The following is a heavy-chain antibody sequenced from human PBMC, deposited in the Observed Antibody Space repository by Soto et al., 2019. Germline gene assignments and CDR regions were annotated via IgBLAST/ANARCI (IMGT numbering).Heavy chain of an antibody. CDR2: IDPRDSYT. CDR3: ASVNYYDSSGYYYGALEY. CDR1: GYSFTSYW. Sequence: GESLKISCQGSGYSFTSYWITWVRQMPGKGLEWMGRIDPRDSYTNYSPSLQGHVTISVDKSISTAYLQWSSLKASDTAMYYCASVNYYDSSGYYYGALEYWGQGTLVTVSS. J-gene: IGHJ4*02. V-gene: IGHV5-10-1*01. D-gene: IGHD3-22*01.